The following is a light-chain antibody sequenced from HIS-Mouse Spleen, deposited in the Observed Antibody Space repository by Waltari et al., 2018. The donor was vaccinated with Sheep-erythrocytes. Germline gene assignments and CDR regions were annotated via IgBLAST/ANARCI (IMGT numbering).Light chain of an antibody. Sequence: DIVMTQSPLSLPVTAVEPASIACRASQSLLHSKGYNYLDWYLKKPGQSPQLLIYLGSNRASGVPDRFSGSGSGTDFTLKISRVEAEDVGVYYCMQALQTPRTFGQGTKVEIK. CDR3: MQALQTPRT. J-gene: IGKJ1*01. CDR2: LGS. CDR1: QSLLHSKGYNY. V-gene: IGKV2-28*01.